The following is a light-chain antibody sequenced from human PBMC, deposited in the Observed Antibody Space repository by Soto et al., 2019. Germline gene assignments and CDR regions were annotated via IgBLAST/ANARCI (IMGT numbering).Light chain of an antibody. CDR2: TNN. CDR3: AAWDDSLGAYV. J-gene: IGLJ1*01. V-gene: IGLV1-44*01. CDR1: NSNIGTNT. Sequence: VLTQPPSASATPGQRVTISCSGSNSNIGTNTVNWYQQLPGTAPRLLIYTNNQRPSGVPQRFSGSKTGTSASLAIGGLQSEDGADYYCAAWDDSLGAYVFGTGTKVTVL.